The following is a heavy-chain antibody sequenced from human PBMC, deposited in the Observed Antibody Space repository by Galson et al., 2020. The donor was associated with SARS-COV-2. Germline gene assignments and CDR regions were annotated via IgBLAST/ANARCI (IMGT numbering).Heavy chain of an antibody. CDR2: ISVSNGNT. D-gene: IGHD3-3*01. CDR1: GYTFINYL. CDR3: ARGRVTMTTNFDY. J-gene: IGHJ4*02. V-gene: IGHV1-18*04. Sequence: ASVKVSCKASGYTFINYLITWVRQAPGQGLECMGWISVSNGNTKFAQKFQGRVTMTTDTSTSTAFMELSSLRSDDTAVYYCARGRVTMTTNFDYWGQGTLVTVSS.